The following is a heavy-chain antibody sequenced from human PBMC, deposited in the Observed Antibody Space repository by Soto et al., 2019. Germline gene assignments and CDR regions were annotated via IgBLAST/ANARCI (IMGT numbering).Heavy chain of an antibody. D-gene: IGHD2-15*01. CDR1: GGSFSGYY. J-gene: IGHJ5*02. CDR3: ARGLFCSGGSCYFDWFDP. Sequence: QVQLQQWGAGLLKPSETLSLTCAVYGGSFSGYYWSWIRQPPGKGLEWIGEINHSGSTNYNPSLKSRVTISVDTSKNRFSLKLSSVTAADTAVYYCARGLFCSGGSCYFDWFDPWGKGTLVTVSS. CDR2: INHSGST. V-gene: IGHV4-34*01.